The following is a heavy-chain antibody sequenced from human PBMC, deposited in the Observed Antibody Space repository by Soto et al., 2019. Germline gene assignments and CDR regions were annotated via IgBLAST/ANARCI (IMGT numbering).Heavy chain of an antibody. CDR2: ISGSDGST. CDR3: ARRSSSWYFAY. J-gene: IGHJ4*02. Sequence: EVQLLESGGGLVQPGGSLRLSCAASGFTFSSYAMNWVRQAPGKGLEWVSVISGSDGSTDYAHSVNGRFTISRDNSKNTVNLQMTSLRAADTAVYYCARRSSSWYFAYWGQGTLVTVSS. D-gene: IGHD6-13*01. V-gene: IGHV3-23*01. CDR1: GFTFSSYA.